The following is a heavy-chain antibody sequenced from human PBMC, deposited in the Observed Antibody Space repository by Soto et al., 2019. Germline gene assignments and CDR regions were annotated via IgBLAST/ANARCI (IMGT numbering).Heavy chain of an antibody. Sequence: QVQLVQSGAEVKKPGSSVKVSCKDSGGTFSTYSMFWVRQAPGQGLEWMGRIIPMLGVRNYAQRFQDRVTIIADKSTATVHTELSSLRSEDTALYYCTIGSWSGEVFDIWGQGTMVTVSS. CDR1: GGTFSTYS. D-gene: IGHD2-21*01. V-gene: IGHV1-69*02. J-gene: IGHJ3*02. CDR2: IIPMLGVR. CDR3: TIGSWSGEVFDI.